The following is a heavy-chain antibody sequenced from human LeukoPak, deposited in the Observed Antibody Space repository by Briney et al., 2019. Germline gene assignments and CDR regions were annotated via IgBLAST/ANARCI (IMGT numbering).Heavy chain of an antibody. V-gene: IGHV4-34*01. Sequence: KPSETLSLTCAVYGGSFRDYYWSWIRQPPGKGLEWIGEINHSGSTNYNPSLKSRVTISLDTSKNQFSLKLTSVTAAVTAVYYCAKAPYLSTGSWGQGILVAVSS. D-gene: IGHD3-22*01. J-gene: IGHJ3*01. CDR3: AKAPYLSTGS. CDR1: GGSFRDYY. CDR2: INHSGST.